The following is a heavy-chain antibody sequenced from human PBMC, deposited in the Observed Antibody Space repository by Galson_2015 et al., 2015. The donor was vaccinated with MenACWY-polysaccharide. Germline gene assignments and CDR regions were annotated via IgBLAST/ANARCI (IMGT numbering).Heavy chain of an antibody. Sequence: SLRLSCAASGFTFSSYARSWVRQAPGKGLEWVSGVSASGGSTVYTDSAKGRFTMSRDNSKRSLYLQMNSLRAEDTAVYYCAKDTGPGEYAYSWGTFDIWGRGTMVTVSS. CDR3: AKDTGPGEYAYSWGTFDI. J-gene: IGHJ3*02. CDR2: VSASGGST. V-gene: IGHV3-23*01. D-gene: IGHD3-10*01. CDR1: GFTFSSYA.